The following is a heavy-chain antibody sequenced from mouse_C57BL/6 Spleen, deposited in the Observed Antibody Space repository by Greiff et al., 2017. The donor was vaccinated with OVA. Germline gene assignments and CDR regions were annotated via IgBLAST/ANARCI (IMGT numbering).Heavy chain of an antibody. CDR3: ARSTHYYGSSWFAY. V-gene: IGHV1-26*01. CDR2: INPNNGGT. Sequence: VQLQQSGPELVKPGASVKISCKASGYTFTDYYMNWVKQSHGKSLEWIGDINPNNGGTSYNQKFKGKATLTVDKSSSTAYMELRSLTSEDSAVYDCARSTHYYGSSWFAYWGQGTLVTVSA. CDR1: GYTFTDYY. D-gene: IGHD1-1*01. J-gene: IGHJ3*01.